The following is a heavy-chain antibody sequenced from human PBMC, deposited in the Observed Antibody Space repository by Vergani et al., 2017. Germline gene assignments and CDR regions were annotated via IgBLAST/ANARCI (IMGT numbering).Heavy chain of an antibody. J-gene: IGHJ6*03. D-gene: IGHD3-10*01. Sequence: QVQLQQWGAGLLKPSETLSLTCAVYGGSFSGYYWSWIRQPPGKGLEWIGEINHSGSTNYNPSLKSRVTISVDTSKNQFSLKLSSVTAADTAVYYCARGIYGSGTREQKRYYYYMDVWGKGTTVTVSS. V-gene: IGHV4-34*01. CDR3: ARGIYGSGTREQKRYYYYMDV. CDR2: INHSGST. CDR1: GGSFSGYY.